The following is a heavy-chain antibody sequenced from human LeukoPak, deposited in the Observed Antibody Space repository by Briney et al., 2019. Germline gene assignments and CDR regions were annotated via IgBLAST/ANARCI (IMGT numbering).Heavy chain of an antibody. Sequence: GASVKVSCKASGYTFTGYYMHWVRQAPGQGLEWMGWINPNSGGTNYAQKFQGRVTMTRDTSISTAYMELSRLRSDDTAVYYCARYLLPTKTYYYYGMDVWGQGTTVTVSS. CDR1: GYTFTGYY. D-gene: IGHD2-8*01. CDR2: INPNSGGT. V-gene: IGHV1-2*02. J-gene: IGHJ6*02. CDR3: ARYLLPTKTYYYYGMDV.